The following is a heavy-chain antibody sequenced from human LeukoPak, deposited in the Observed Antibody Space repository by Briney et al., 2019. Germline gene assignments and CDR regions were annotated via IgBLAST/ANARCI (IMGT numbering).Heavy chain of an antibody. CDR3: ARVGSGYDFFDY. V-gene: IGHV4-4*07. CDR2: VYSSGST. J-gene: IGHJ4*02. Sequence: PGGSLRLSCTVSGGAISGYYWSWIRQPAGKGLEWLGRVYSSGSTKYNPSLESRVTMSVDTSKNQFSLKLNFVTAADTAVYYCARVGSGYDFFDYWGQGTLVTVSS. D-gene: IGHD3/OR15-3a*01. CDR1: GGAISGYY.